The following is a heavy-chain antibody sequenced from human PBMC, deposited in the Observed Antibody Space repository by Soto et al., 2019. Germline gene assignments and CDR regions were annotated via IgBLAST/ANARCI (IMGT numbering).Heavy chain of an antibody. CDR2: IYYSGST. CDR3: ARVPALLPSCYGMDV. V-gene: IGHV4-59*01. J-gene: IGHJ6*02. CDR1: GGSISSYY. Sequence: QVQLQESGPGLVKPSETLSLTCTVSGGSISSYYWRWIRQPPGKGLEWIGYIYYSGSTNYNPSLNSQVTRAVDTYKNQFSLKLSSVTAADTAVYYCARVPALLPSCYGMDVWGQGTTVTVSS. D-gene: IGHD2-15*01.